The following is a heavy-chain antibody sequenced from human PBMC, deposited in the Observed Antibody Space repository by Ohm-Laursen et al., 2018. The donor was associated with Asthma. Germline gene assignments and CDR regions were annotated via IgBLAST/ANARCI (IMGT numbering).Heavy chain of an antibody. J-gene: IGHJ4*02. CDR1: GFTFDDYA. CDR2: ISWNSGSI. D-gene: IGHD1-26*01. Sequence: SLRLSCSASGFTFDDYAMHWVRQAPGKGLEWVSGISWNSGSIGYVDSVKGRFTISRDNAKNSLYLQMNSLRAEDTALYYCAKDIRWELLPGYFDYWGQGTLVTVSS. V-gene: IGHV3-9*01. CDR3: AKDIRWELLPGYFDY.